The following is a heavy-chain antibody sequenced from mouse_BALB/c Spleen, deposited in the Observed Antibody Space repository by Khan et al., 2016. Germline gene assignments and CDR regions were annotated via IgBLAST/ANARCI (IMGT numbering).Heavy chain of an antibody. Sequence: QVQLKQSGPSLVQPSQSLSITCTVSGFSLTSYGVHWVRQSPGKGLEWLGVIWRGGSTDYNAAFMSRLSITKDNSQRQVCFKMNSLQADDTAIDYCAKDYGNSYAMDYWGKGTSVTVS. CDR1: GFSLTSYG. CDR3: AKDYGNSYAMDY. J-gene: IGHJ4*01. V-gene: IGHV2-5-1*01. D-gene: IGHD2-1*01. CDR2: IWRGGST.